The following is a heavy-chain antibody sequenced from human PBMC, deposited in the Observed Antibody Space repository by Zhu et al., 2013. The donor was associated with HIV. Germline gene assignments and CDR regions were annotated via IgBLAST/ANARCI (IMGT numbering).Heavy chain of an antibody. CDR3: TRHVRYSSGWNTYYFDY. CDR1: GFTFGDYA. D-gene: IGHD6-19*01. J-gene: IGHJ4*02. CDR2: IRSKAYGGTT. V-gene: IGHV3-49*04. Sequence: EVQLVESGGGLVQPGRSLRLSCTASGFTFGDYAMSWVRQAPGKGLEWVGFIRSKAYGGTTEYAASVKGRFTISRDDSKSIAYLQMNSLKTEDTAVYYCTRHVRYSSGWNTYYFDYWGQGTLVTVSS.